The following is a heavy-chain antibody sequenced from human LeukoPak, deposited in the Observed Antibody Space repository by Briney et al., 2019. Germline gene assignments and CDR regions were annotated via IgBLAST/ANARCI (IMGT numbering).Heavy chain of an antibody. J-gene: IGHJ4*02. Sequence: GGSLRLSCAASGFTFTNYAMSWIRQTPGKGLEWVSATVGSRPDTYHADSVKGRFTVSRDNSRNTLYLQMNNLRIEDSVVYYCTKAPLMSCTGAFCYPFDSWGQGVLVTVSS. CDR1: GFTFTNYA. CDR2: TVGSRPDT. D-gene: IGHD2-8*02. CDR3: TKAPLMSCTGAFCYPFDS. V-gene: IGHV3-23*01.